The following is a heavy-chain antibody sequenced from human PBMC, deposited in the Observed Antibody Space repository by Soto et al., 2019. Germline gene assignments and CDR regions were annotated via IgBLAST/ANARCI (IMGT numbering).Heavy chain of an antibody. D-gene: IGHD5-12*01. CDR1: GFTFSSYA. J-gene: IGHJ4*02. Sequence: QVQLVESGGGVVQPGRSLRLSCAASGFTFSSYAMHWVRQAPGKGLEWVAVISYDGSNKYYADSVKGRFTISRDNSKNTLYLQMNSLRAEDTAVYYCARDEADGSDERWLQLGEWYYWGQGTLVTVSS. CDR3: ARDEADGSDERWLQLGEWYY. CDR2: ISYDGSNK. V-gene: IGHV3-30-3*01.